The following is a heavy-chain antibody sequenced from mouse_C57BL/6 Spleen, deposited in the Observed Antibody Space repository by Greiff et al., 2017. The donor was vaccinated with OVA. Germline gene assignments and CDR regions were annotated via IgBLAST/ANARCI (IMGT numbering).Heavy chain of an antibody. CDR3: ARHLHYYGSSYWYFDV. V-gene: IGHV1-85*01. CDR2: IYPRDGST. Sequence: QVQLQQSGPELVKPGASVKLSCKASGYTFTSYDINWVKQRPGQGLEWIGWIYPRDGSTKYNEKFKGKATLTVDTSSSTAYMVLHSLTSEDSAVYFCARHLHYYGSSYWYFDVWGTGTTVTVSS. J-gene: IGHJ1*03. D-gene: IGHD1-1*01. CDR1: GYTFTSYD.